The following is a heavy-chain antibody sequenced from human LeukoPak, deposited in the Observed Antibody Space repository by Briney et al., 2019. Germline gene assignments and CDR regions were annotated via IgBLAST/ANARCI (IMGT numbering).Heavy chain of an antibody. V-gene: IGHV1-69*13. CDR3: ASGYRQRAPYYYYYMDV. CDR2: IIPIFGTA. J-gene: IGHJ6*03. D-gene: IGHD5-12*01. Sequence: PEASVKVSCKASGGTFSSYAISWVRQAPGQGLEWMGGIIPIFGTANYAQKFQGRVTITADESTSTAYMELSSLRSEDTAVYYCASGYRQRAPYYYYYMDVWGKGTTVTVSS. CDR1: GGTFSSYA.